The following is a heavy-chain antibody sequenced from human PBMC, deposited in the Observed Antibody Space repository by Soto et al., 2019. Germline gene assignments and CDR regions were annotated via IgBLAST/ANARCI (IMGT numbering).Heavy chain of an antibody. Sequence: ASVKVSCKASGYTFTSYGISWVRQAPGQGLEWMGWISAYNGNTNYAQKLQGRVTMTTDTSTSTAYMELRSLRSDDTAVYYCAVPYGDNGPDAFDIWGQGTMVTVSS. CDR2: ISAYNGNT. CDR1: GYTFTSYG. J-gene: IGHJ3*02. CDR3: AVPYGDNGPDAFDI. V-gene: IGHV1-18*01. D-gene: IGHD4-17*01.